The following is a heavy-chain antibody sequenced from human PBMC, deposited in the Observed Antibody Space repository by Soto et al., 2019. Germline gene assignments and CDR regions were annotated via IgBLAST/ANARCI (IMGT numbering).Heavy chain of an antibody. V-gene: IGHV3-15*01. Sequence: PGGSLRLSCAASGFTFSNAWMSWVRQAPGKGLEWVGRIKSKTDGGTIDYAAPVKGRFTISRDDSKNTLYLQMNSLKTEDTAVYYCTTDPLLGVYDYIWGSYRYIFPWGQGTLVTVSS. CDR1: GFTFSNAW. CDR3: TTDPLLGVYDYIWGSYRYIFP. CDR2: IKSKTDGGTI. J-gene: IGHJ5*02. D-gene: IGHD3-16*02.